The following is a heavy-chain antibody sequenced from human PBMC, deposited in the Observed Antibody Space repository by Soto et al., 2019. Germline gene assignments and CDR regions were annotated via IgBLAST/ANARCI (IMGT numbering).Heavy chain of an antibody. J-gene: IGHJ6*02. Sequence: SETLSLTCTVSGDSISSYYWSWIRQPPGKGLDWIAYISYSGSTNYNPSLKSRVTILVDTSKNQFSLKLSSVTAADTAVYYCARHRGVGKTYYDFWSGYFTPPYYYGMDVWGQGTTVTVSS. CDR1: GDSISSYY. CDR2: ISYSGST. V-gene: IGHV4-59*08. CDR3: ARHRGVGKTYYDFWSGYFTPPYYYGMDV. D-gene: IGHD3-3*01.